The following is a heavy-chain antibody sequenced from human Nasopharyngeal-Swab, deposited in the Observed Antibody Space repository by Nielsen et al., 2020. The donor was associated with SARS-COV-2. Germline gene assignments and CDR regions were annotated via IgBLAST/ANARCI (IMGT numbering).Heavy chain of an antibody. D-gene: IGHD6-19*01. Sequence: SETLSLTCTVSGGSISSYYWSWIRQPPGKGLEWIGYIYYSGSTNYNPSLKSRVTISVDTSRTQFSLNLNSVTAADTAVYYCARGSGSYYYAMDVWGQGTTVTVS. CDR1: GGSISSYY. CDR3: ARGSGSYYYAMDV. V-gene: IGHV4-59*01. CDR2: IYYSGST. J-gene: IGHJ6*02.